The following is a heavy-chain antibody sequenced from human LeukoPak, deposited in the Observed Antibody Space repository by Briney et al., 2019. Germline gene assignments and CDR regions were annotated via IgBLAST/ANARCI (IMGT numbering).Heavy chain of an antibody. Sequence: SQTLSLTCTVSGGSISSVSYYFNWIRQPAGKGLEWIGRIYTSGTTNYDPSLKSRVTISVDTAKNQFSLRLSSVTAADTAVYYCARCLGGRCDYFDYWGQGTLVTVSS. CDR3: ARCLGGRCDYFDY. V-gene: IGHV4-61*02. D-gene: IGHD3-16*01. CDR2: IYTSGTT. CDR1: GGSISSVSYY. J-gene: IGHJ4*02.